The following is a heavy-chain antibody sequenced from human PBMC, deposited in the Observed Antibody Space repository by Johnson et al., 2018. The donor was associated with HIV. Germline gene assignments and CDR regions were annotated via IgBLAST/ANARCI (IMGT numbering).Heavy chain of an antibody. CDR3: AKDKGRWELLGAFDI. V-gene: IGHV3-23*01. D-gene: IGHD1-26*01. CDR1: AFTFSSYA. Sequence: AGSAFTFSSYAMSWVRQAPGKGLEWVSIITGSGGSTFYADSVKGRFTISRDNSKNTLYLQMNSLRAEDTAVYYCAKDKGRWELLGAFDIWSQGTMVTVSS. CDR2: ITGSGGST. J-gene: IGHJ3*02.